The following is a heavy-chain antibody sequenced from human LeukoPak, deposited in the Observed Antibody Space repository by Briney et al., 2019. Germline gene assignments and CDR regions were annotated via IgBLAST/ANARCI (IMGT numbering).Heavy chain of an antibody. CDR1: GYTFTGYY. CDR2: INPNSGGT. D-gene: IGHD1-26*01. V-gene: IGHV1-2*02. J-gene: IGHJ4*02. Sequence: ASVKVSCKASGYTFTGYYMHWVRQAPGQGLEWMGWINPNSGGTNYAQKFQGRVTMTGDTSISTAYMELSRLRSDDTAVYYCARENRRGSYYDYWGQGTLVTVSS. CDR3: ARENRRGSYYDY.